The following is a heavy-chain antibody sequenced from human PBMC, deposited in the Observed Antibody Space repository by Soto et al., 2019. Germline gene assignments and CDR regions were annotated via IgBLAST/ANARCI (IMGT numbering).Heavy chain of an antibody. V-gene: IGHV3-23*01. CDR2: ISGSGGST. D-gene: IGHD3-22*01. CDR1: GFTFSRYA. J-gene: IGHJ4*02. CDR3: AKDGLDSRPQYYYDSSGYYFDY. Sequence: GGALRLSCAASGFTFSRYAMSWVRQAPGKGLEWVSAISGSGGSTYYADSVKGRFTISRDNSKNTLYLQMNSLRAEDTAVYYCAKDGLDSRPQYYYDSSGYYFDYWGQGTLVTVSS.